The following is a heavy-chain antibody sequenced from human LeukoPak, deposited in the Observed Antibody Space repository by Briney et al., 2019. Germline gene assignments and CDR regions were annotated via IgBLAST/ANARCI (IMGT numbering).Heavy chain of an antibody. CDR2: ISGSGGST. J-gene: IGHJ4*02. CDR3: AKGVTYYYDSSGYYYAGGFDY. CDR1: GFTFSSYA. D-gene: IGHD3-22*01. V-gene: IGHV3-23*01. Sequence: GGSLRLSCAASGFTFSSYAMSRVRQAPGKGLEWVSAISGSGGSTYYADSVKGRFTISRDNSKNTLYLQMNSLRAEDTAVYYCAKGVTYYYDSSGYYYAGGFDYWGQGTLVTVSS.